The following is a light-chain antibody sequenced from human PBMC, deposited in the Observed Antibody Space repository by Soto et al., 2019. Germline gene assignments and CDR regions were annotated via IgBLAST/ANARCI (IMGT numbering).Light chain of an antibody. CDR2: GDN. Sequence: QSVLTQPPSASGTPGQRVTISCSGGGSSVGTNTVNWYRQLPGTAPKLVIFGDNHRPSGVPDRFSGSESGTSATLAISGLQSEDEADYYCAAWDGSLNNVLFGGGTKLTVL. CDR1: GSSVGTNT. J-gene: IGLJ2*01. V-gene: IGLV1-44*01. CDR3: AAWDGSLNNVL.